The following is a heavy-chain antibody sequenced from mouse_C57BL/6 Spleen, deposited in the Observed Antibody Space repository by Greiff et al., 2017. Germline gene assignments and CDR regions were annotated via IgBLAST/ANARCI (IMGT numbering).Heavy chain of an antibody. CDR2: ISSGSSTI. D-gene: IGHD2-10*01. V-gene: IGHV5-17*01. CDR3: AAYSLAY. Sequence: EVMLVESGGGLVKPGGSLKLSCAASGFTFSDYGMHWVRQAPEKGLEWVAYISSGSSTIYYADTVKGRFTISRDNATNTLFLQMTSLRSEDTAMYYCAAYSLAYWGQGTLVTVSA. J-gene: IGHJ3*01. CDR1: GFTFSDYG.